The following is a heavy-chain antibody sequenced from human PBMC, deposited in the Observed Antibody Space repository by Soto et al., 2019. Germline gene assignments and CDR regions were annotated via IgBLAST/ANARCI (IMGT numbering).Heavy chain of an antibody. D-gene: IGHD2-2*01. CDR3: ARSGSSSSCYEF. V-gene: IGHV3-72*01. Sequence: PGGSLRLSCAASGFTFSDHYIDWVRQAPGKGLEWVGRTRKKGNSYTTDYAASVEGRFTISRDDSKNSLYLQMDSLKTEDTAVYFCARSGSSSSCYEFWGQGTLVTVSS. J-gene: IGHJ4*02. CDR1: GFTFSDHY. CDR2: TRKKGNSYTT.